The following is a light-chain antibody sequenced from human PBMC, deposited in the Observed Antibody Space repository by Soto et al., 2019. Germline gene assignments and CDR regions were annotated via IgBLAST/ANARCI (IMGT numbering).Light chain of an antibody. Sequence: EIVLTQSPGTLSLSPGERATFSCRASQGVNSDYFGWYQHKPGQAPRLLLSGASRRATGTPDRFSGSGSGTDFSLTITRLEPEDVAVYYCHQHFRSPRTFGQGTKLEIK. CDR1: QGVNSDY. CDR3: HQHFRSPRT. J-gene: IGKJ2*01. V-gene: IGKV3-20*01. CDR2: GAS.